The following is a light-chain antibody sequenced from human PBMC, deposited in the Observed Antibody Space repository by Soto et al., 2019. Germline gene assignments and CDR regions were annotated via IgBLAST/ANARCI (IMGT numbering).Light chain of an antibody. Sequence: EIVLTQSPGTLSLSPGERATLSCRASQSVSSSYLAWYQQKPGQAPRLLIYGASSRATGIQDRFSGSGSGTDFTLTISRLEPEDFAVYYCQQYGISPPCTFGQGTKLEIK. CDR2: GAS. V-gene: IGKV3-20*01. CDR1: QSVSSSY. CDR3: QQYGISPPCT. J-gene: IGKJ2*02.